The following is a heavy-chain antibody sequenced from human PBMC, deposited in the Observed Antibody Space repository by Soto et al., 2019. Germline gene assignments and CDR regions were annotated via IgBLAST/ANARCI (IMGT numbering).Heavy chain of an antibody. V-gene: IGHV3-30-3*01. J-gene: IGHJ4*02. CDR1: GFTFSTYA. D-gene: IGHD2-21*02. CDR3: ARAKLAYCRGDCYHAHFNY. Sequence: QVQLVESGGGVVQPGRSLRLSCAASGFTFSTYAMHWVRQAPGKGLEWVAVISNDGNNKYYADSVKGRFTISRDNSKNTLYLQMNSLRTEDTAVFYCARAKLAYCRGDCYHAHFNYWGQGTLVTVSS. CDR2: ISNDGNNK.